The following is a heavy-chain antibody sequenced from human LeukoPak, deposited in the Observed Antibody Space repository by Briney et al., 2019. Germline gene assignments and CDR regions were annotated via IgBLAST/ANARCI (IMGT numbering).Heavy chain of an antibody. Sequence: RPGGSLRLSCAASGFTFSSYWMSWVRQAPGKGLEWVAFIRYDGSNKYYADSVKGRFTISRDNSKNTLYLQMNSLRAEDTAVYYCAKMAVTYYYMDVWGKGTTVTVSS. J-gene: IGHJ6*03. D-gene: IGHD5-24*01. CDR3: AKMAVTYYYMDV. CDR2: IRYDGSNK. CDR1: GFTFSSYW. V-gene: IGHV3-30*02.